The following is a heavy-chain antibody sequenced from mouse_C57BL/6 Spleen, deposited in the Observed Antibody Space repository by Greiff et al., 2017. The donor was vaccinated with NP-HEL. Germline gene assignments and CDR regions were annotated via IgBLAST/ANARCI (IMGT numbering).Heavy chain of an antibody. V-gene: IGHV8-8*01. Sequence: QVTLKVSGPGILQPSQTLSLTCSFSGFSLSTFGMGVGWIRQPSGKGLEWLAHIWWVDDKYYNPALKSRLTISKDTSKNQVFLKIANVDTADTATYYCARFPCDGSSYDWYFDVWGTGTTVTVSS. D-gene: IGHD1-1*01. CDR2: IWWVDDK. J-gene: IGHJ1*03. CDR3: ARFPCDGSSYDWYFDV. CDR1: GFSLSTFGMG.